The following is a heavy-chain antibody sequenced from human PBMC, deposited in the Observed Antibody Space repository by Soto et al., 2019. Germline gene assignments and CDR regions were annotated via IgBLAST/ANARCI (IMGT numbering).Heavy chain of an antibody. CDR3: ARDNDRPQLGGNYYYILDV. CDR1: GGTFRTAA. J-gene: IGHJ6*02. Sequence: QVQLEQSGAEVKKPGSSVKVSCKASGGTFRTAAVSWVRQAPGQGLEWMGGIMPVFRTPDYAQKFHGRVTITAVESTSTAYMELSGLRSDDTAVYYCARDNDRPQLGGNYYYILDVWGQGTTITVSS. D-gene: IGHD2-8*01. V-gene: IGHV1-69*12. CDR2: IMPVFRTP.